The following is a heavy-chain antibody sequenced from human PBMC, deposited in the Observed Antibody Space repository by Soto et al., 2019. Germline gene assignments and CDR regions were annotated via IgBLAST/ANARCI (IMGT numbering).Heavy chain of an antibody. CDR3: ARDTTVLWFGEPPRDAFDI. J-gene: IGHJ3*02. D-gene: IGHD3-10*01. CDR1: GFTFSSYS. Sequence: GGSLRLSCAASGFTFSSYSMNWVRQAPGKGLEWVSSISSSSSYIYYADSVKGRFTISRDNAKNSLYLQMNSLRAEDTAVYYCARDTTVLWFGEPPRDAFDIWGQGTMVTVSS. CDR2: ISSSSSYI. V-gene: IGHV3-21*01.